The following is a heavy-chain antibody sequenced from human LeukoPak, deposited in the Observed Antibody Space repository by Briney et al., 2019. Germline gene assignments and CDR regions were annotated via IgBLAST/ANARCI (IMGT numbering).Heavy chain of an antibody. J-gene: IGHJ4*02. CDR1: GFTFSSYA. D-gene: IGHD6-6*01. CDR2: ISSNNNI. Sequence: GGSMRLSCVGSGFTFSSYAMNWVRQAPGKGLEWVSSISSNNNIYYADSVKGRFTISRDNAKNSLSLQMHSLRGEDTAVYYCGRGGSKYSSDYWGQGTLVTVSS. V-gene: IGHV3-69-1*01. CDR3: GRGGSKYSSDY.